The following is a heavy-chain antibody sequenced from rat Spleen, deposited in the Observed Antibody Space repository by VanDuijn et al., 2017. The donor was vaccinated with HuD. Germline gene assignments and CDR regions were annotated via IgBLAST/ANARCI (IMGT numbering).Heavy chain of an antibody. Sequence: QVQLKESGPGLVQPSQTLSLTCNVSGFSLTNNGVSWVRQPPGKDLEWIAAISSGGNTYYNSVFKSRLSISRDTSRNQVFLKMNSLQTEDTAIYFCTRTYGGYTSHWFAYWGQGTLVTVSS. CDR2: ISSGGNT. J-gene: IGHJ3*01. CDR3: TRTYGGYTSHWFAY. V-gene: IGHV2S8*01. CDR1: GFSLTNNG. D-gene: IGHD1-11*01.